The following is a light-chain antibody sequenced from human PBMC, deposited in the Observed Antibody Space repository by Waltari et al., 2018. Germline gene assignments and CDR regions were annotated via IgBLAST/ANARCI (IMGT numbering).Light chain of an antibody. CDR3: QHYHNWPPIT. J-gene: IGKJ5*01. CDR1: QSISTN. Sequence: RASQSISTNLALYQHKPGQAPRLLIYGASTRATGFPARFSGSGFGTEFTLTISSLRSEDFAVYYCQHYHNWPPITFGQGTRLEIK. V-gene: IGKV3-15*01. CDR2: GAS.